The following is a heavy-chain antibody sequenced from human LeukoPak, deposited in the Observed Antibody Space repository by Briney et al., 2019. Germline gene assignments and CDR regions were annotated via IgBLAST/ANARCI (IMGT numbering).Heavy chain of an antibody. Sequence: GGSLRLSCAASGFTFSSYAMSWVRQAPGRGLEWVSAISASGGSTYYVDSVKGRFTISRDKSKNTLYLQMNSLRVEDTALYYCAKDWSGYYTDFDYWGQGTLVTVSS. CDR1: GFTFSSYA. CDR2: ISASGGST. D-gene: IGHD3-3*01. V-gene: IGHV3-23*01. J-gene: IGHJ4*02. CDR3: AKDWSGYYTDFDY.